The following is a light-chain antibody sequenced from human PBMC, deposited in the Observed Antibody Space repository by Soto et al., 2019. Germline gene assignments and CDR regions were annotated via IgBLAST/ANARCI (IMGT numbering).Light chain of an antibody. J-gene: IGKJ5*01. CDR3: QQYGSSIP. CDR2: GAS. V-gene: IGKV3-20*01. Sequence: SGWTKNKDILSLSPGERATLSCSASQSVSSSYLAWYQQKPGHAPRLLIYGASSRATGIPDRFSGSGSGTDFTLTISRLEPEDFAVYYCQQYGSSIPFGQGTLLEIK. CDR1: QSVSSSY.